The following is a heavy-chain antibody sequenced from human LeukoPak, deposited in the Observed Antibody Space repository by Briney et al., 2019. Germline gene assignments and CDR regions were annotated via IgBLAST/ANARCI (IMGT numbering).Heavy chain of an antibody. D-gene: IGHD5-18*01. V-gene: IGHV3-9*01. Sequence: GRSLRLSCAASGFTFDDYAMHWVRQIPGKGLEWVSSISWNSGRIAYADSVEGRFTVSRDSAKNSLFLQMSSLRPEDTAFYFCAKGRSYSYVAAFEYWGQGTPVTVSS. CDR3: AKGRSYSYVAAFEY. CDR2: ISWNSGRI. J-gene: IGHJ4*02. CDR1: GFTFDDYA.